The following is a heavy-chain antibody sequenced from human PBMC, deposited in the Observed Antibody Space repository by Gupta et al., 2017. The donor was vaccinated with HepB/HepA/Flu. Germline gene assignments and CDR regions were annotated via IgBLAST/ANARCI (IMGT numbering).Heavy chain of an antibody. CDR1: GGTFSSHK. Sequence: QVQLVQSGAEVKKPGSSVRVSCKASGGTFSSHKITWVRQAPEQGLEWMGRFIPILGTSHFAQKFQGRVTISADKSTSTGFLELRNLRSEDTAIYYCAREFADRSVSGSDALDIWGPGTLVTVSS. J-gene: IGHJ3*02. D-gene: IGHD5/OR15-5a*01. CDR3: AREFADRSVSGSDALDI. V-gene: IGHV1-69*08. CDR2: FIPILGTS.